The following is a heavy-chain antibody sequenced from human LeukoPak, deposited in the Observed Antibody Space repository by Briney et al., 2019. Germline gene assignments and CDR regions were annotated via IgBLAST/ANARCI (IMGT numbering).Heavy chain of an antibody. D-gene: IGHD6-19*01. CDR2: INHSGST. V-gene: IGHV4-34*01. CDR3: ARLASGWQYYYFDF. CDR1: SGSFSNYF. J-gene: IGHJ4*02. Sequence: SETLSLTCAVYSGSFSNYFWSWIRQPPGKGLEWIGEINHSGSTNYNPSLESRVTISVDASRKQFSLKVKSVTSADTAVYYCARLASGWQYYYFDFWGQGTLVSVS.